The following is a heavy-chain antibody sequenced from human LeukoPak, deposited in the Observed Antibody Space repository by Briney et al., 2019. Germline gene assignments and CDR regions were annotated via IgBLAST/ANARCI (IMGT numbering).Heavy chain of an antibody. J-gene: IGHJ4*02. Sequence: SETLSLTCTVAGGSISSYYWNWIRQPAGKGLEWIGRVYISGSTNYNPSLKSRVTMSVDTSKNQFSLKLSSVTAADTAVYYCAREFLLGEYFDYWGQGTLVTVSS. CDR3: AREFLLGEYFDY. D-gene: IGHD3-16*01. CDR2: VYISGST. V-gene: IGHV4-4*07. CDR1: GGSISSYY.